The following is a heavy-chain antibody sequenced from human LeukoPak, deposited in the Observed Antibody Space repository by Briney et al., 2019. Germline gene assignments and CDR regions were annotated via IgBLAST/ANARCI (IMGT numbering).Heavy chain of an antibody. Sequence: GGSLRLSCAASGFTFSDYEMNWVRQAPGKGLEWISYISSGSSTIYYADSVKGRFTISRDNAKNSLYLHLSSLRAEDTAVYYCARSGSSYDGSQSWFDYWGQGTLVTVSS. V-gene: IGHV3-48*01. D-gene: IGHD3-22*01. CDR1: GFTFSDYE. CDR2: ISSGSSTI. J-gene: IGHJ4*02. CDR3: ARSGSSYDGSQSWFDY.